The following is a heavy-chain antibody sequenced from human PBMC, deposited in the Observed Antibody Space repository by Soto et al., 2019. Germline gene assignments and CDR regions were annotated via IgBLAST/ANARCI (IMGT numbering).Heavy chain of an antibody. CDR2: IIPIFGTA. Sequence: SVKVSCKASGGTFSSYAISWVRQAPGQGLEWMGGIIPIFGTANYAQKFQGRVTITADESTSTAYMGLSSLRSEDTAVYYCARLAYCSGGSCYYARAYYYGMDVWGQGTTVTVSS. J-gene: IGHJ6*02. CDR1: GGTFSSYA. V-gene: IGHV1-69*13. CDR3: ARLAYCSGGSCYYARAYYYGMDV. D-gene: IGHD2-15*01.